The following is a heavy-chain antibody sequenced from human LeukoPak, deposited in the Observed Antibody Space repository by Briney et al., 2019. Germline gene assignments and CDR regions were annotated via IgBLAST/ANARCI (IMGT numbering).Heavy chain of an antibody. D-gene: IGHD5-18*01. CDR3: VRMFPRIQLWTMTWFDP. J-gene: IGHJ5*02. V-gene: IGHV1-3*01. CDR2: INAGNGNT. Sequence: GASVKVSCKASGYTFTSYAMHWVRQAPGQRLEWMGWINAGNGNTKYSQKFQGRVTITRDTSASTAYMELSSLRSEDTAVYYCVRMFPRIQLWTMTWFDPWGQGTLVTVSS. CDR1: GYTFTSYA.